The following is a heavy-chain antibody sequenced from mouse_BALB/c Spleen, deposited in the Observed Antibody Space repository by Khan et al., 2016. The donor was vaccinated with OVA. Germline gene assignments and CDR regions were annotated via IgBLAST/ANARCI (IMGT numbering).Heavy chain of an antibody. CDR1: GYSITSYYA. J-gene: IGHJ4*01. Sequence: EVQLKESGPGLVKPSQSLSLTCTVTGYSITSYYAWNWIRQFPGNKLEWMGYISYSGSTSYNPSLRSRISITRDTSKNQFFLQLNSVTTEDTATFYCARQNYYGYAMDYWGQGTSVTVSS. V-gene: IGHV3-2*02. D-gene: IGHD1-1*01. CDR3: ARQNYYGYAMDY. CDR2: ISYSGST.